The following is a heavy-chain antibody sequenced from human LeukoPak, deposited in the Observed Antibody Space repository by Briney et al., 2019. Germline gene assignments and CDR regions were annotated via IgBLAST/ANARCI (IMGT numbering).Heavy chain of an antibody. J-gene: IGHJ4*02. CDR1: GFTFDDYG. CDR2: INWNGGST. D-gene: IGHD6-13*01. CDR3: ARVYSSSWGSFDY. V-gene: IGHV3-20*04. Sequence: GGSLRLSCAASGFTFDDYGMSWVRQAPGEGLEWVSGINWNGGSTGYADSVKGRSTISRDNAKNSLYLQMNSLRAEDTALYYCARVYSSSWGSFDYWGQGTLVTVSS.